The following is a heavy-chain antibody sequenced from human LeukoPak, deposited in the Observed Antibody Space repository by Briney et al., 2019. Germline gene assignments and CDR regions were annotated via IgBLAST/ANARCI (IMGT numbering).Heavy chain of an antibody. CDR2: IYYSGST. V-gene: IGHV4-59*12. CDR3: AREVGAIDY. J-gene: IGHJ4*02. Sequence: SETLSLTCTVSGGSISNYYWSWIRQPPGKRLEWIGYIYYSGSTNYSPSLKSRVTISVDTSKNQFSLKLSSVIAGDTAAYYCAREVGAIDYWGQGTLVTVSS. CDR1: GGSISNYY. D-gene: IGHD1-26*01.